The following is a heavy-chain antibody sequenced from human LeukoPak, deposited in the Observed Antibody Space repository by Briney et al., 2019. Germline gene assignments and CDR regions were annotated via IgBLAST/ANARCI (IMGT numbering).Heavy chain of an antibody. D-gene: IGHD3-10*01. Sequence: PSETLSPTCTVSGGSISISSYYWGWIRQPPGKGLEWIGSIYYSGSPHYNHSLKSRVTISVDTSKNQFSLKLSSVTAADTAVYYCARGTKALLWFGELLYDYYYYYMDVWGKGTTVTVSS. CDR2: IYYSGSP. V-gene: IGHV4-39*07. CDR1: GGSISISSYY. CDR3: ARGTKALLWFGELLYDYYYYYMDV. J-gene: IGHJ6*03.